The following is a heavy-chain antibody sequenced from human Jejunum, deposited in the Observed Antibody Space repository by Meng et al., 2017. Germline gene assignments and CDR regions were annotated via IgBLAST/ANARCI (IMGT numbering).Heavy chain of an antibody. J-gene: IGHJ5*02. CDR3: EKKLAEAYNKRGLFKS. D-gene: IGHD6-13*01. Sequence: GESLKISCAASGFTFSNYAMSWVRQAPGKGLEWVSGISGNAGNTLYADSVKGRFTISIDNSKKTLFLQMNSVRGEDKAIYDCEKKLAEAYNKRGLFKSWGQGTLVTVSS. CDR2: ISGNAGNT. CDR1: GFTFSNYA. V-gene: IGHV3-23*01.